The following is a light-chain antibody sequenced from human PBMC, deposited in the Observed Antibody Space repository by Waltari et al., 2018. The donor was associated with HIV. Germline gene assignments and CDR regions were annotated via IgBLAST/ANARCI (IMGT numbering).Light chain of an antibody. CDR1: QSLLYNVNNKTY. CDR3: QHYFSTPLT. CDR2: WAS. V-gene: IGKV4-1*01. J-gene: IGKJ4*01. Sequence: DVVMTQFPDSLAVSLGERATVNCRSNQSLLYNVNNKTYLAWYQQKSGQPPKLIIYWASTRESGVPDRFSGSGSGTDFTLTIDGLRAEDVAVYYCQHYFSTPLTFGGGT.